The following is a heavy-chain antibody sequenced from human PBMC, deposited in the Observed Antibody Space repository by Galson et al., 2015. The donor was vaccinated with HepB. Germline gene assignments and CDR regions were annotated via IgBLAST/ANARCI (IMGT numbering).Heavy chain of an antibody. CDR2: ISGYNGKT. V-gene: IGHV1-18*01. CDR1: GYSFTHYG. D-gene: IGHD3-3*01. J-gene: IGHJ3*01. CDR3: ARAPGYESWSGQFHDAFNL. Sequence: SVKVSCKASGYSFTHYGITWVRQAPGQGLEWLGWISGYNGKTSYAQKVQGRVTMTTDTSTTTAYMELTSLRSDDTAVYYCARAPGYESWSGQFHDAFNLWGQGTMVTVSS.